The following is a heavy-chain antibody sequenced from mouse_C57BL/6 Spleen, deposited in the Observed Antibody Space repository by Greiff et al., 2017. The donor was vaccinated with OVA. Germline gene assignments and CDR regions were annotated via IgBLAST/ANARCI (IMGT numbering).Heavy chain of an antibody. D-gene: IGHD2-5*01. V-gene: IGHV1-80*01. J-gene: IGHJ4*01. CDR1: GYAFSSYW. CDR3: ASPLYYSNYAYAMDY. CDR2: IYPGDGDT. Sequence: QVQLKESGAELVKPGASVKISCKASGYAFSSYWMNWVKQRPGKGLEWIGQIYPGDGDTNYNGKFKGKATLTADKSSSTAYMQLSSLTSEDSAVYFCASPLYYSNYAYAMDYWGQGTSVTVSS.